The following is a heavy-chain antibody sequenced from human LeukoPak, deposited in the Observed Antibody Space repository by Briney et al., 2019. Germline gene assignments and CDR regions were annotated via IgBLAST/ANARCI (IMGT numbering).Heavy chain of an antibody. J-gene: IGHJ4*02. CDR2: IYYSGST. CDR1: GGSISSYY. V-gene: IGHV4-59*01. Sequence: SETLSLTCTVSGGSISSYYWSWIRQPPGKGLEWIGYIYYSGSTNYNPSLKSRVTISVDTSKNQFSLKLSSVTAADTAVYYCVRAPTKYFDYWGQGTLVTVSS. CDR3: VRAPTKYFDY.